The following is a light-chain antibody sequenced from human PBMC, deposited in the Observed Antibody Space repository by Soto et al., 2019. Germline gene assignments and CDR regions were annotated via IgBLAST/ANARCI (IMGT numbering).Light chain of an antibody. CDR1: QSVGSK. CDR3: QQYNNWIT. J-gene: IGKJ5*01. CDR2: AAS. Sequence: EIVMTQSPPTLSVSPGERATLSCRASQSVGSKLAWYQQRPGQAPRLLIYAASNRATGVPARFSGSWSGTEFTLTISSLQSEDFAVYYCQQYNNWITFGQGTRLEIK. V-gene: IGKV3-15*01.